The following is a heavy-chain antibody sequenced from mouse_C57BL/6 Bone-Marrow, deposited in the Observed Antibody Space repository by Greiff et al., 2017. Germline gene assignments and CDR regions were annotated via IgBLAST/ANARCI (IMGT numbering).Heavy chain of an antibody. V-gene: IGHV1-69*01. D-gene: IGHD1-3*01. J-gene: IGHJ3*01. CDR1: GYTFTSYW. CDR2: IDPSDSYT. Sequence: QVQLQQPGAELVMPGASVKLSCKASGYTFTSYWMHWVQQRPGQGLEWIGEIDPSDSYTNYNQKFKGKSTLTVDKSSSTAYMQLSSLTSEDSAVYYCAREELGLLRFAYWGQGTLVTVSA. CDR3: AREELGLLRFAY.